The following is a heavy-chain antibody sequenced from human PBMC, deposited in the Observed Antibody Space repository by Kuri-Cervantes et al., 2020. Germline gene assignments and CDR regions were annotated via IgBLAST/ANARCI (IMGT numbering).Heavy chain of an antibody. J-gene: IGHJ4*02. D-gene: IGHD5-24*01. Sequence: SETLSLTCTVSGGSISSSSYYWGWIRQPPGKGLEWIGRINTSGSTNYNPSLKTRVTMSVDTSKNQLSLKLSSVTAADTAVYYCAREDRWGSTLDYWGQGTLVTVSS. V-gene: IGHV4-39*07. CDR1: GGSISSSSYY. CDR3: AREDRWGSTLDY. CDR2: INTSGST.